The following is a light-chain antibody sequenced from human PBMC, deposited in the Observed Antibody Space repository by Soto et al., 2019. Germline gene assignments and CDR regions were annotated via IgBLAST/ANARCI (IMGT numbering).Light chain of an antibody. CDR2: DAS. CDR3: QRFGEFPLT. Sequence: DIQMTQSPSSLSASVGDRVTITCQASQDISNFLIWYQQKPGKAPKLLIYDASNLETGVPSRFSGSGSGTDFTFTISNLQPEDIATYYCQRFGEFPLTFGGGTKVDIK. J-gene: IGKJ4*01. CDR1: QDISNF. V-gene: IGKV1-33*01.